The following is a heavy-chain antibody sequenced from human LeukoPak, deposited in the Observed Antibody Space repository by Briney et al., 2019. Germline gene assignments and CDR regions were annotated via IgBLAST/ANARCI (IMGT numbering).Heavy chain of an antibody. V-gene: IGHV5-51*01. Sequence: GESLQISCKGSGYSFTSYWIGWVRQMPGKGLEWMGIIYPGDSDTRYSPSFQGQVTISADKSISTAYLQWSSLKASDTAMYYCARRRFYDSSGHHAFDIWGQGTMVTVSS. D-gene: IGHD3-22*01. CDR2: IYPGDSDT. J-gene: IGHJ3*02. CDR3: ARRRFYDSSGHHAFDI. CDR1: GYSFTSYW.